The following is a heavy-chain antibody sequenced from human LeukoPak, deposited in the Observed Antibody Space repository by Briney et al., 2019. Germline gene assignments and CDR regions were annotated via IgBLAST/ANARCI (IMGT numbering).Heavy chain of an antibody. CDR1: GGSISSGDYY. CDR3: ARDGVTLAYCAGDCYS. V-gene: IGHV4-30-4*01. D-gene: IGHD2-21*02. Sequence: PSGTLSLTCAVSGGSISSGDYYWSWIRQPPGKGLEWIGYIYYSGSTYYNPSLKSRVTISVDASKNQFSLKLSSVTAADTAVYYCARDGVTLAYCAGDCYSWGQGTLVTVSS. CDR2: IYYSGST. J-gene: IGHJ4*02.